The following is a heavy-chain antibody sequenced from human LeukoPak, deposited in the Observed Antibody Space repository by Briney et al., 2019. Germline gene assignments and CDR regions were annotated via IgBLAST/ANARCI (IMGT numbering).Heavy chain of an antibody. Sequence: ASVKVSCKASGYTFTGYYMHWVRQAPGQGLEWMGWINPNSGGTNYAQKFQGRVTMTRDMSISTAYMELSRLRSDDTAVYYCARYSTVKSHGSYYYGMDVWGQGTTVTVSS. D-gene: IGHD4-11*01. CDR1: GYTFTGYY. CDR3: ARYSTVKSHGSYYYGMDV. J-gene: IGHJ6*02. V-gene: IGHV1-2*02. CDR2: INPNSGGT.